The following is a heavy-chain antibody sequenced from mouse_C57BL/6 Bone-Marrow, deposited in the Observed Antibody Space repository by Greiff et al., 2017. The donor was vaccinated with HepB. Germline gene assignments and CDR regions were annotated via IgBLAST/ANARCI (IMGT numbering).Heavy chain of an antibody. J-gene: IGHJ1*03. CDR3: TRRVITTAKDYWYFDV. Sequence: EVKLVESGEGLVKPGGSLKLSCAASGFTFSSYAMSWVRQTPEKRLEWVAYISSGGDYIYYADTVKGRFTISRDNARNTLYLQMSSLKSEDTAMYYCTRRVITTAKDYWYFDVWGTGTTVTVSS. CDR1: GFTFSSYA. D-gene: IGHD1-2*01. CDR2: ISSGGDYI. V-gene: IGHV5-9-1*02.